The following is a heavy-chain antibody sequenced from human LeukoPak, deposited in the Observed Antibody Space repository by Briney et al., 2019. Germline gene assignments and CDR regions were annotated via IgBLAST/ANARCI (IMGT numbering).Heavy chain of an antibody. Sequence: GGSLRLSCAASGFTFSSYGMHWVRQAPGKGLEWVAVIWYDGSNKYYADSVKGRFTISRDNSKNTLYLQMNSLRAEDTAVYYCARGVITMVRGVITLSPLFDYWGQGTLVTVSS. CDR1: GFTFSSYG. CDR3: ARGVITMVRGVITLSPLFDY. V-gene: IGHV3-33*01. J-gene: IGHJ4*02. CDR2: IWYDGSNK. D-gene: IGHD3-10*01.